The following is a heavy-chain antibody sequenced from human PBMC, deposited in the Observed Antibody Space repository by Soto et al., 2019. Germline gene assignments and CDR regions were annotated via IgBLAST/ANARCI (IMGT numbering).Heavy chain of an antibody. D-gene: IGHD6-19*01. J-gene: IGHJ4*02. Sequence: SETLSLTCAVYGGSFSGYYWSWIRQPPGKGLEWIGEINHSGSTNYNPSLKSRVTISVDTSKNQFSLKLSSVTAADTAVYYCAAHLRVAVAHDYWGQGTLVTVSS. V-gene: IGHV4-34*01. CDR1: GGSFSGYY. CDR3: AAHLRVAVAHDY. CDR2: INHSGST.